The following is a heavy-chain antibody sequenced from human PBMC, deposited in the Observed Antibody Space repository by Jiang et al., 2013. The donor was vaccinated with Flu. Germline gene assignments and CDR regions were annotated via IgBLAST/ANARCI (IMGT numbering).Heavy chain of an antibody. D-gene: IGHD2-8*01. CDR2: ISSSSSNI. Sequence: RLSCAASGFSFSSYGMNWVRQAPGKGLEWLSYISSSSSNIYYADSVRGRFTISRDNAKNALYLQMNSLRAEDTAVYYCARDEEGYCSDGVCYQYYFDYWGQGIMVTVSS. V-gene: IGHV3-48*01. J-gene: IGHJ4*02. CDR3: ARDEEGYCSDGVCYQYYFDY. CDR1: GFSFSSYG.